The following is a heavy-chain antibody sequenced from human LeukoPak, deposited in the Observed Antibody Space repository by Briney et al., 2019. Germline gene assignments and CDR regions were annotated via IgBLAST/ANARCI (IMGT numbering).Heavy chain of an antibody. CDR1: GYTFTSYG. CDR3: ARDLPPETTMYYYYGMDV. CDR2: ISAYNGNT. Sequence: ASVKVSCKASGYTFTSYGISWVRQAPGQGLEWMGWISAYNGNTNYAQKLQGRVTMTTDTSTSTAYMELRSLRSDDTAVYYCARDLPPETTMYYYYGMDVWGQGTTVTVSS. D-gene: IGHD4-11*01. V-gene: IGHV1-18*01. J-gene: IGHJ6*02.